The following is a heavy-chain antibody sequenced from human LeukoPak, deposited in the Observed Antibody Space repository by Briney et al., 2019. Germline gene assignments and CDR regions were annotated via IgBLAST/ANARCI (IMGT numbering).Heavy chain of an antibody. CDR2: IYYSGST. V-gene: IGHV4-39*07. J-gene: IGHJ6*02. Sequence: ASETLSLTCTVSGGSISSSSYYWGWIRQPPGKGLEWIGSIYYSGSTYYNPSLKSRVTISGDTSKKQFSLKLSSVTAADTAVYYCAREGSTSWGYYGMDVWGQGTTVTVSS. CDR3: AREGSTSWGYYGMDV. CDR1: GGSISSSSYY. D-gene: IGHD2-2*01.